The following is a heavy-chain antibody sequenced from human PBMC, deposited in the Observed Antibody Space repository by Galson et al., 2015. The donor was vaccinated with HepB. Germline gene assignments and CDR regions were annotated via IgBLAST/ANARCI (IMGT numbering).Heavy chain of an antibody. J-gene: IGHJ6*03. CDR2: INPSGGST. CDR3: ARDGSSSDVYYYYYMDV. Sequence: SVKVSCKASGYTFTSYYMHWVRQAPGQGLEWMGIINPSGGSTSYAQKFQGRVTMARDTSTSTVYMELSSLRSEDTAVYYCARDGSSSDVYYYYYMDVWGKGTTVTVSS. D-gene: IGHD6-6*01. V-gene: IGHV1-46*03. CDR1: GYTFTSYY.